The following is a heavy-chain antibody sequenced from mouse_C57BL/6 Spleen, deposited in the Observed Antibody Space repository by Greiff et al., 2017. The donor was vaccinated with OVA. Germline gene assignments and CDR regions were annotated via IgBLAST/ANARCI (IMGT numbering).Heavy chain of an antibody. J-gene: IGHJ4*01. D-gene: IGHD1-1*02. V-gene: IGHV1-52*01. Sequence: QVQLQQPGAELVRPGSSVKPSCKASGYTFTSYWMHWVKQRPIQGLEWIGNIDPSDSETHYNQKFKDKATLTVDKSSSTAYMQLSSRTSEDSAVYYCARYGFLRDYYAMDYWGQGTSVTVSS. CDR1: GYTFTSYW. CDR3: ARYGFLRDYYAMDY. CDR2: IDPSDSET.